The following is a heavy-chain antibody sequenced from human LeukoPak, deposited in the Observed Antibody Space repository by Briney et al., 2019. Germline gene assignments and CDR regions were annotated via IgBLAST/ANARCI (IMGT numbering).Heavy chain of an antibody. V-gene: IGHV4-34*01. Sequence: KPSETLSLTRAVYGGSFSGYYWSWIRQPPGKGLEWIGEINHSGSTNYNPSLKSRVTISVDTSKNQFSLKLSSVTAADTAVYYCARGIIVYWPQGPLVTVSS. CDR2: INHSGST. D-gene: IGHD2/OR15-2a*01. J-gene: IGHJ4*02. CDR1: GGSFSGYY. CDR3: ARGIIVY.